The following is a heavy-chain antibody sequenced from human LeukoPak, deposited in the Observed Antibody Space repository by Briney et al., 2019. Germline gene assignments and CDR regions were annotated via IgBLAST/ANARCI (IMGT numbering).Heavy chain of an antibody. Sequence: SETLSLTCTVSGGSISSYYWSWIRQPPGKGLEWIGYIYYSGSTNYNPSLKSRVTISVDTSKNQFSLKLSSVTAADTAVYYCARVRVGYSSSWLDYWGQGTLVTVSS. J-gene: IGHJ4*02. CDR2: IYYSGST. V-gene: IGHV4-59*08. CDR1: GGSISSYY. CDR3: ARVRVGYSSSWLDY. D-gene: IGHD6-13*01.